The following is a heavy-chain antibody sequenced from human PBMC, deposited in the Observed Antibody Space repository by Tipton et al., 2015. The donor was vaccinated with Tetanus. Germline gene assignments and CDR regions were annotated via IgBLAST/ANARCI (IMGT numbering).Heavy chain of an antibody. CDR2: IDHSGST. Sequence: LRLSCTVSGGSISSGSYYWSWIRQHPGKGLEWIGYIDHSGSTSYNPSLKSRVTISVDTSKNQFSLELNSVTAADMAVYYCARRSVSARFDDWGQGTLVTVSS. D-gene: IGHD6-6*01. CDR1: GGSISSGSYY. J-gene: IGHJ4*02. V-gene: IGHV4-31*03. CDR3: ARRSVSARFDD.